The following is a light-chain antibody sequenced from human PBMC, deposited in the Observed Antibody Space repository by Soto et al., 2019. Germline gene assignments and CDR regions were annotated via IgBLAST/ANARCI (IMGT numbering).Light chain of an antibody. CDR1: QGISNF. V-gene: IGKV1-27*01. J-gene: IGKJ1*01. CDR3: QKYNSAPWP. CDR2: AAS. Sequence: DIQMTQSPSSLSASVGDRVTITCRASQGISNFVAWHQQKPGKVPKLLIYAASTLQSGVPSRFSGSGSGTDFTLTITSLQPEDVATYYCQKYNSAPWPFGQGTKVVIK.